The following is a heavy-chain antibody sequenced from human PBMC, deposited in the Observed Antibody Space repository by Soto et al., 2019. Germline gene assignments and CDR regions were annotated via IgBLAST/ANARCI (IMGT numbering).Heavy chain of an antibody. J-gene: IGHJ4*02. V-gene: IGHV4-61*08. CDR2: IYYSGNT. Sequence: PSETLSLTCDVSGDTISTGGYTWAWIRQPPGKGLEWIGHIYYSGNTNYNPSLKGRVIMLVDTSKNQFSLKLTSVNTADTAIYYCTRGGDPYKTGHWGQGTLVTVSS. CDR1: GDTISTGGYT. CDR3: TRGGDPYKTGH. D-gene: IGHD2-21*01.